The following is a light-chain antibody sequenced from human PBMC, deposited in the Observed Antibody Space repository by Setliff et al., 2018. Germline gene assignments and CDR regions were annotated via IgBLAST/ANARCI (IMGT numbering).Light chain of an antibody. CDR2: DVS. J-gene: IGLJ1*01. CDR1: SSDVASYNY. CDR3: SSYTSRSTDV. V-gene: IGLV2-14*01. Sequence: QSVLAQSASVSGSPGQSITISCTGTSSDVASYNYVSWYQQYPGKAPQLLIYDVSMRPSGVSDRFSGSKSGDTASLTISGLRAEDEADYYCSSYTSRSTDVFGTGTKVTVL.